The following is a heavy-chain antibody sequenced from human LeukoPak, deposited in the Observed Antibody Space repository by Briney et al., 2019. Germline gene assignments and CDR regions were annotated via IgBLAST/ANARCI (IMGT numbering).Heavy chain of an antibody. D-gene: IGHD3-10*01. V-gene: IGHV3-43D*04. CDR2: ISWDGGST. Sequence: PGGSLRLSCAASGFTFDDYAMHWVRQAPGKGLEWVSLISWDGGSTYYADSVKGRFTISRDNSKNSLYLQMNSLRAEDTALYYCAKADYYGSGSYYNVDYYYYGMDVWGKGTTVTVSS. CDR3: AKADYYGSGSYYNVDYYYYGMDV. J-gene: IGHJ6*04. CDR1: GFTFDDYA.